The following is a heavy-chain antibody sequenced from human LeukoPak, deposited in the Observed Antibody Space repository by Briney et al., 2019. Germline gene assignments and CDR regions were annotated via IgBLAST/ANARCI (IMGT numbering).Heavy chain of an antibody. J-gene: IGHJ6*02. CDR1: GGSFSGYY. CDR3: ARGHRRAGPLRYYYGSGTTVIGMDV. CDR2: INHSGST. Sequence: SETLSLTCAVYGGSFSGYYWSWIRQPPGKGLEWIGEINHSGSTNYNPSLKSRVTISEATSKNQFSLKLSSLTAADTAVYYCARGHRRAGPLRYYYGSGTTVIGMDVWGQGTTVTVSS. D-gene: IGHD3-10*01. V-gene: IGHV4-34*01.